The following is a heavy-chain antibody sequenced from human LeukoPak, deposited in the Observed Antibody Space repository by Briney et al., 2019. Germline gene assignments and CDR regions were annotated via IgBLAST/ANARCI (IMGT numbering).Heavy chain of an antibody. CDR3: AKERSSGWPFDY. J-gene: IGHJ4*02. V-gene: IGHV3-23*01. CDR1: GFTFSSYA. Sequence: GGSLRLSCAASGFTFSSYAMSWVRQAPGKGLEWVSGINGNGGKTHYADSVKGRFTISRDNSKNTLYLQMNSLRADDTAVYYCAKERSSGWPFDYWGQGTLVTVSS. D-gene: IGHD6-19*01. CDR2: INGNGGKT.